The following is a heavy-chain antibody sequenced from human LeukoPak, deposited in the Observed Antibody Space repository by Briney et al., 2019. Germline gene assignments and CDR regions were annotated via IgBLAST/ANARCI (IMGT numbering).Heavy chain of an antibody. V-gene: IGHV3-23*01. CDR3: AKPRLEGYYFDY. CDR2: ISGTGGNT. Sequence: PGGSLRLSCAASGFTFRMYAMSWVRQAPGKGLEWVSSISGTGGNTYYADSVKGRFTISRDNSKNTLYLQMNSLRAEDTAVYYCAKPRLEGYYFDYWGQGTLVTVSS. CDR1: GFTFRMYA. J-gene: IGHJ4*02. D-gene: IGHD1-1*01.